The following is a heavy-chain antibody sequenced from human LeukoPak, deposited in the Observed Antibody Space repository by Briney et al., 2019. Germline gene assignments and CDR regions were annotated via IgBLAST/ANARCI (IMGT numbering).Heavy chain of an antibody. CDR3: AREERSSGWYEGYYFDY. CDR2: ISGSGSGSNT. J-gene: IGHJ4*02. D-gene: IGHD6-19*01. V-gene: IGHV3-23*01. Sequence: RSGGSLRLSCAASGFIFSSYGMTWVRQAPGKGLEWVSAISGSGSGSNTYYAESVKCRFTISRDNSKNTLYLKMNSLRAEDTAVYYCAREERSSGWYEGYYFDYWGQGSLVTVSS. CDR1: GFIFSSYG.